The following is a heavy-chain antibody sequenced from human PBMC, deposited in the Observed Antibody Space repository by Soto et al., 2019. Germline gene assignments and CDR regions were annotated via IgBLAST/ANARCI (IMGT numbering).Heavy chain of an antibody. D-gene: IGHD2-15*01. CDR2: IYYRGNT. CDR1: GGSIGTYY. J-gene: IGHJ6*02. V-gene: IGHV4-59*08. CDR3: ARHPGYCSGGSCNGQYTLDV. Sequence: SETLSLTCTVAGGSIGTYYWRWIRQPPGKGLEWIGYIYYRGNTYYNPSLKSRVTISADTSQNQFSLDLTSVTATDTAVYFCARHPGYCSGGSCNGQYTLDVWGQGTTVTVS.